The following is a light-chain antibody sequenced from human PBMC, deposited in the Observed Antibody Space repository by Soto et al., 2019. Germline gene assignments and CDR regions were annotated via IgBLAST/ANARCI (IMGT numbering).Light chain of an antibody. V-gene: IGLV2-14*01. CDR1: SSDVGGYNY. Sequence: QSVLTQPAPVSGSPGQSITISCTGTSSDVGGYNYVSWYQQHPGKAPKLMIYEVSNRPSGVSNRFSGSKSGNTASLTISGLQAEAEADYYCSSYTSSSHYVFGNGTKVTV. CDR3: SSYTSSSHYV. J-gene: IGLJ1*01. CDR2: EVS.